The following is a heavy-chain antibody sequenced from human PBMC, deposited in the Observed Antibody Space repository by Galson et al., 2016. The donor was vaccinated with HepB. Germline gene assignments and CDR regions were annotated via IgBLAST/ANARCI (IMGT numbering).Heavy chain of an antibody. V-gene: IGHV1-69*13. Sequence: SVKVSCKASGGTFSSYTISWVRQAPGQGLEWMGGIIPISRTVKYAQTFQGRVTITADESTNTAYMELSSLRSEDTALYYCARVVAYVWGTYRSPPAFDIWGQGTMVPVS. CDR1: GGTFSSYT. D-gene: IGHD3-16*02. CDR3: ARVVAYVWGTYRSPPAFDI. CDR2: IIPISRTV. J-gene: IGHJ3*02.